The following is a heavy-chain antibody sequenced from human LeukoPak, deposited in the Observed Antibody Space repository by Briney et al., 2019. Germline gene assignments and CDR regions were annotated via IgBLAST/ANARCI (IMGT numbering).Heavy chain of an antibody. CDR3: ARDRYCSGGSCYSGRAY. CDR1: GYTFTSYG. J-gene: IGHJ4*02. Sequence: GASVKVSFKASGYTFTSYGISWVRQAPGQGLEWMGWISAYNGNTNYAQKLQGRVTMTTDTSTSTAYMELRSLRSDDTAVYYCARDRYCSGGSCYSGRAYWGQGTLVTVSS. V-gene: IGHV1-18*01. CDR2: ISAYNGNT. D-gene: IGHD2-15*01.